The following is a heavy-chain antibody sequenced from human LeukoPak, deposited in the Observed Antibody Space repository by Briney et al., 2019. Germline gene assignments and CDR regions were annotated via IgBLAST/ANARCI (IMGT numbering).Heavy chain of an antibody. D-gene: IGHD5-24*01. J-gene: IGHJ4*02. CDR2: INPNSGGT. CDR1: GYTFTDYY. Sequence: ASVKVSCKASGYTFTDYYIHWVRQAPGQGLEWMGRINPNSGGTNYAQKFQGRVTMTRDTSISTAYMELSRLRSDDTAVYYCAREGDGYNHLLDYWGQGTLVTVSS. V-gene: IGHV1-2*06. CDR3: AREGDGYNHLLDY.